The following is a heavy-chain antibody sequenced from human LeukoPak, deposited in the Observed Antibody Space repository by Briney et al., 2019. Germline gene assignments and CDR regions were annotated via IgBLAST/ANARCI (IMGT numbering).Heavy chain of an antibody. CDR2: TYYRSKWYS. Sequence: LQTLSLTCAISGDSVSSNSAAWSWIRQSPSRGLEWLGRTYYRSKWYSDYAVSVRGRITINPDTSKNQFSLQLNSVTPEDTALYYCARDLGGYDSFDYWGQGTLVTVSS. D-gene: IGHD5-12*01. V-gene: IGHV6-1*01. J-gene: IGHJ4*02. CDR3: ARDLGGYDSFDY. CDR1: GDSVSSNSAA.